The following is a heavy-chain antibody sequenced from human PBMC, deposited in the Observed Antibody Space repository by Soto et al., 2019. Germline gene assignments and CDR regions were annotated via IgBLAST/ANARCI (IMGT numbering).Heavy chain of an antibody. CDR1: GFTFSSYA. Sequence: PGGSLRLSCAASGFTFSSYAMHWVRQAPGKGLEWVAVISYDGSNKYYADSVKGRFTISRDNSKNTLYLQMNSLRAEDTAVYYCARDRLPLSLRPKGQRFDYWGQRTLVTGSS. D-gene: IGHD2-15*01. CDR2: ISYDGSNK. CDR3: ARDRLPLSLRPKGQRFDY. V-gene: IGHV3-30-3*01. J-gene: IGHJ4*02.